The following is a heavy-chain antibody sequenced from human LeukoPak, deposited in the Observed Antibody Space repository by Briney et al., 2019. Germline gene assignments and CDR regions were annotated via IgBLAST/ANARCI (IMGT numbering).Heavy chain of an antibody. D-gene: IGHD3-22*01. J-gene: IGHJ4*02. CDR3: AREGYYYDSSGYYPGY. Sequence: GGSLRLSCAASGFTFSSYAMHWVRQAPGKGLEWVAVISYDGSNKYYADSVKGRFTISRDNSKNTLYLQMNSLRAEDTAVYYCAREGYYYDSSGYYPGYWGQGTLVTVSS. V-gene: IGHV3-30-3*01. CDR1: GFTFSSYA. CDR2: ISYDGSNK.